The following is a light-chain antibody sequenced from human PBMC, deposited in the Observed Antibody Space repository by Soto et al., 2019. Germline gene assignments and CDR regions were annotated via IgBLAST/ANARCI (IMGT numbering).Light chain of an antibody. CDR3: PQYNNWPRT. V-gene: IGKV3-15*01. CDR2: RTS. J-gene: IGKJ1*01. CDR1: QSVSSSY. Sequence: IVLTQSAGTLSLSQGERATLSCRASQSVSSSYLAWYQQKPGQAPRLLMFRTSSRATGFPARFSGSGSGTEFNLTISSLQSEDFGVYYCPQYNNWPRTFGQGTKVDIK.